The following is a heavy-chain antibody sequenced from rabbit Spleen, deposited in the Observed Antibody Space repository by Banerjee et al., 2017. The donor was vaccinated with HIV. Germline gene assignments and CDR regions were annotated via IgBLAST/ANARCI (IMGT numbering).Heavy chain of an antibody. CDR3: ARDLTSIIGWNFNL. CDR2: IDPVFGIT. CDR1: GFTLSSYY. Sequence: QLEESAGGLVQPGGSLKLSCKASGFTLSSYYMNWVRQAPGKGLEWIGYIDPVFGITYYANWVNGRFSISRENAQNTVFLQMTSLTAADTATYFCARDLTSIIGWNFNLWGPGTLVTVS. J-gene: IGHJ4*01. V-gene: IGHV1S7*01. D-gene: IGHD1-1*01.